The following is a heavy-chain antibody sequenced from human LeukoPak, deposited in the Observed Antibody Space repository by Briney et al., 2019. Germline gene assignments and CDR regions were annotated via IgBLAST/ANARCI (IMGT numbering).Heavy chain of an antibody. CDR2: IYYSGST. D-gene: IGHD4-17*01. J-gene: IGHJ5*02. Sequence: PSETLSLTCTVSGGSISSSHWSWIRQPPGKGLEWIGYIYYSGSTNYNPSLKSRVTISVDTSKNQFSLKLSSVTAADTAVYYCARDPGYGDYGNWFDPWGQGTLVTVSS. CDR3: ARDPGYGDYGNWFDP. CDR1: GGSISSSH. V-gene: IGHV4-59*01.